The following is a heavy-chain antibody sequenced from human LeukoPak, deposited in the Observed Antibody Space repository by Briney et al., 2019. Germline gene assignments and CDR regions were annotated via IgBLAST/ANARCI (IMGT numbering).Heavy chain of an antibody. CDR1: GFTFTTYA. J-gene: IGHJ2*01. D-gene: IGHD2-2*01. CDR3: ARYCSSSICPHWYFDL. Sequence: QSGGSLRLSCEASGFTFTTYAMSWVRQAPGKGLEWVSAISNSGVSTYYADSVKGRFTISRDNSKNTLHLQMNSLRAEDTAVYYCARYCSSSICPHWYFDLWGRGSLVTVSS. V-gene: IGHV3-23*01. CDR2: ISNSGVST.